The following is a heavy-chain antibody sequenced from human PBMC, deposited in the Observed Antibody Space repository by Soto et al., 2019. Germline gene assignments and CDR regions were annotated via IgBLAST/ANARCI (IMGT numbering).Heavy chain of an antibody. V-gene: IGHV3-30*18. CDR1: GFTFSSYG. Sequence: QVQLVESGGGVVQPGRSLRLSCAASGFTFSSYGMHWVRQAPGKGLEWVAVISYDGSNKYYADSVKGRFTISRDNSKNTLYLQMNSLRAEDTAVYYCVKPVSPAWAYYYGMDVWGQGTTVTVSS. CDR3: VKPVSPAWAYYYGMDV. D-gene: IGHD2-2*01. J-gene: IGHJ6*02. CDR2: ISYDGSNK.